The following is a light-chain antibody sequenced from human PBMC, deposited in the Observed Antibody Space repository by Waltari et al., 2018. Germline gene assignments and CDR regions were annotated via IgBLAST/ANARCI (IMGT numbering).Light chain of an antibody. CDR3: MQLLRTPCT. CDR2: LGS. V-gene: IGKV2-28*01. Sequence: DIVMTQSPLSLPVTPGEPASISCRSSQRLLHSNGYNYLDWYLQKPGQSPQLLIYLGSTRASDVHDTTPDSGSGPHFTLKIRRAPAEDVGVYYCMQLLRTPCTSGPGTKVDIK. J-gene: IGKJ3*01. CDR1: QRLLHSNGYNY.